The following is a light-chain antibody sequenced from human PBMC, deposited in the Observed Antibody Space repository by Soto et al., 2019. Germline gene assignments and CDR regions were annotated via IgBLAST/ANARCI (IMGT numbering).Light chain of an antibody. CDR2: EVS. J-gene: IGLJ2*01. V-gene: IGLV2-14*01. Sequence: QSVLTQAASVSGSPGQPITISCTGTSSDVGAYNYVSSYQQHPGKAPKLMIYEVSNRPSGVSNRFSGSKSGNTASLTISGLQAEDEADYYCSSYTSTSTLVIFGGGTKLTVL. CDR3: SSYTSTSTLVI. CDR1: SSDVGAYNY.